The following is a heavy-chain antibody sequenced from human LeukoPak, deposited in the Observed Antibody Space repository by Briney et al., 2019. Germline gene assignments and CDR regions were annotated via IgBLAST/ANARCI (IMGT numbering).Heavy chain of an antibody. Sequence: VASVKVSCKASGGTCSSYAISWVRQAPGQGLEWMGGTIPVHGTTNYAQKFQGRVTITADESTGTVYMELNTLRSEDTAVYYCARAGPPSRDYYYYMDVWGTGTMVTVAS. CDR2: TIPVHGTT. J-gene: IGHJ6*03. CDR1: GGTCSSYA. V-gene: IGHV1-69*13. CDR3: ARAGPPSRDYYYYMDV.